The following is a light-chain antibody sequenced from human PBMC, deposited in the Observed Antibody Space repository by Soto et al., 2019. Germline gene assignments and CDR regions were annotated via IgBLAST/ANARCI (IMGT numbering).Light chain of an antibody. CDR3: LQRSNWS. Sequence: EIVLTQSPATLSLSPGERATLSCRASQSVANYLAWYQQKPGQAPRLLIYDASKRATGIPARFSGTGSGTDFTLTISSLEPEDFAIYFCLQRSNWSLGQGTKVDIK. CDR2: DAS. CDR1: QSVANY. J-gene: IGKJ1*01. V-gene: IGKV3-11*01.